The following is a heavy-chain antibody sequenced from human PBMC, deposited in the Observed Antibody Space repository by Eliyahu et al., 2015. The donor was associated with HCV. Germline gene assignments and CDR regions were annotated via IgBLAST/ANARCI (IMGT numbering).Heavy chain of an antibody. CDR3: TTQIYYGLDV. Sequence: EVQLVESGGGLVQPGGSXKLSCXAXGFIXSDSAMXWVXQASGKGLXXVGRIRSKANNYATAYTASVKGRFTISRDDSKNTAYLQMNSLKTEDTAVYYCTTQIYYGLDVWGQGTTVTVSS. CDR1: GFIXSDSA. J-gene: IGHJ6*02. V-gene: IGHV3-73*01. CDR2: IRSKANNYAT.